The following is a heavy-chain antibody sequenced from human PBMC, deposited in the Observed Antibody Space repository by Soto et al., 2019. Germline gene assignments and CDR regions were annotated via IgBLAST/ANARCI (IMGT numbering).Heavy chain of an antibody. CDR2: IYPGDSDT. CDR1: GYSFTSYW. D-gene: IGHD6-13*01. J-gene: IGHJ6*02. CDR3: ARTAAAGKYYYGVDV. Sequence: GESLKISCKGSGYSFTSYWIGWVRQMHGKDLEWMGIIYPGDSDTRYSPSFQGQVTISADKSISTAYLQWSSLKASDTAIYYCARTAAAGKYYYGVDVWGQGTTVTVSS. V-gene: IGHV5-51*01.